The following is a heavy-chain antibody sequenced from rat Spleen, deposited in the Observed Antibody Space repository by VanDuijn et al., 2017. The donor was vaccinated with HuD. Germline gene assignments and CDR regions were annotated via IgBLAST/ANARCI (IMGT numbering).Heavy chain of an antibody. D-gene: IGHD3-4*01. CDR3: TRDRPTHYFDY. CDR2: ISPSGGST. Sequence: EVQLVESGGGLVQPGRSLNLSCAASGFTFTNYDMAWVRQAPTKGLEWVASISPSGGSTYYRDSVKGRFTVSRDNAKSTLYMQMNSLRSEDTATYYCTRDRPTHYFDYWGQGVMVTVSS. V-gene: IGHV5-27*01. J-gene: IGHJ2*01. CDR1: GFTFTNYD.